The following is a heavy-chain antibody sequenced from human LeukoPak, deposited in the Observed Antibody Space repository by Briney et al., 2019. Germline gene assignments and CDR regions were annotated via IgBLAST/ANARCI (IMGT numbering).Heavy chain of an antibody. CDR2: LYPGDSDS. CDR1: GYNFFSNYW. Sequence: GASLQISCKAYGYNFFSNYWIAWVRQMPGKGLEWMGILYPGDSDSRYSPSFQGQVTISADKSISTAYLQWSSLKASDTAMYYCARASRDGYNQNFDYWGQGTLVTVSS. J-gene: IGHJ4*02. CDR3: ARASRDGYNQNFDY. D-gene: IGHD5-24*01. V-gene: IGHV5-51*01.